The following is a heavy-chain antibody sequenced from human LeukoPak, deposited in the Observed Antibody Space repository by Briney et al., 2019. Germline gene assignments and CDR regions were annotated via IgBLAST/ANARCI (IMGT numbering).Heavy chain of an antibody. CDR2: ISSSGNTI. J-gene: IGHJ4*02. D-gene: IGHD4-17*01. CDR1: GFTFFDYD. V-gene: IGHV3-11*01. Sequence: GGSLRLSCAAPGFTFFDYDMSWIRQAPGKGLEWVSYISSSGNTIYYTDSVKGRFTISRDNAKNSLYLRMNSLRAEDTAVYYCARGNYGFSEYFDSWGQGTLVTVSS. CDR3: ARGNYGFSEYFDS.